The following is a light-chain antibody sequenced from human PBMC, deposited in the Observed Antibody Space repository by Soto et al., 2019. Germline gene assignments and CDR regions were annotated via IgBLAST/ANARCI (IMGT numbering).Light chain of an antibody. Sequence: DIQMTQAPSTRSGSFGYRLTITCLASQSITKWLAWYQQKPGKAPKLLIYDASSVESGVPSRFSGSGSGTEFTLTISSLQPDDFATYYCHQYNSYSMHTFGQGTRLEIK. CDR1: QSITKW. CDR3: HQYNSYSMHT. V-gene: IGKV1-5*01. CDR2: DAS. J-gene: IGKJ5*01.